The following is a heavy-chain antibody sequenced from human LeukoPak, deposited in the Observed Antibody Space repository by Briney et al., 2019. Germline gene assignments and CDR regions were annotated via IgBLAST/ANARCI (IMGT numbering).Heavy chain of an antibody. J-gene: IGHJ4*02. CDR1: GFTFSSYA. CDR2: ISSSSSYI. Sequence: GGSLGLSCAASGFTFSSYAMSWVRQAPGKELEWVSSISSSSSYIYYADSVKGRFTISRDNAKNSLYLQMNSLRAEDTAVYYCARDYGSGAAGYWGQGTLVTVSS. CDR3: ARDYGSGAAGY. D-gene: IGHD3-10*01. V-gene: IGHV3-21*01.